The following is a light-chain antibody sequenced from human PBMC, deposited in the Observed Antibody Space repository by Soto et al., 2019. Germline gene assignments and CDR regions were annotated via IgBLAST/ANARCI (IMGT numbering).Light chain of an antibody. CDR1: SSDVGGYNY. V-gene: IGLV2-14*01. J-gene: IGLJ2*01. Sequence: QSVPSQPASGSGSPGQSITISCTGTSSDVGGYNYVSWYQQHPGKAPKLMIYEVSNRPSGVSNRFSASKSGNTASLTISGLQAEDEADYYCTSYTSSTSYVVFGGGTKLTVL. CDR2: EVS. CDR3: TSYTSSTSYVV.